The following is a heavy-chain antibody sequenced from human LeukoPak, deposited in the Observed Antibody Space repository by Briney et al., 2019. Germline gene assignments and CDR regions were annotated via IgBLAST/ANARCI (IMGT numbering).Heavy chain of an antibody. V-gene: IGHV1-69*04. Sequence: SVKVSCKASGGTFSSYAISWVRQAPGQGLEWMGRIIPILGIANYAQKFQGRVTMTRDTSTSTVYMELSSLRSEDTAVYYCANVLAGSGYFATWGQGTLVTVSS. J-gene: IGHJ4*02. CDR3: ANVLAGSGYFAT. CDR1: GGTFSSYA. D-gene: IGHD3-22*01. CDR2: IIPILGIA.